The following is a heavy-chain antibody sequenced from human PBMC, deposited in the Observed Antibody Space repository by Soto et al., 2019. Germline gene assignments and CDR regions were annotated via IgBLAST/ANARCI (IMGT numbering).Heavy chain of an antibody. J-gene: IGHJ3*02. Sequence: QVQLQQWGAGLLKPSETLSLTCAVYVGSFSGYYWSWIRQPPGKGLEWIGEITHSGSTNYNPSLTSRVTISVDTSKNQFSLKLSSVTDADTAVYYCARAGHLLWRGYNDAFYNWGHGTMVTVSS. CDR1: VGSFSGYY. D-gene: IGHD3-3*01. CDR3: ARAGHLLWRGYNDAFYN. V-gene: IGHV4-34*01. CDR2: ITHSGST.